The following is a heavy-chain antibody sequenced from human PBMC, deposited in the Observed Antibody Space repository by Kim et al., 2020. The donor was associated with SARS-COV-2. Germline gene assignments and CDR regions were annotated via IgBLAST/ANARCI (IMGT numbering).Heavy chain of an antibody. Sequence: YGDSVKGQFPISRDNAKNTLYLQMNSLRVEDTAVYYCTRGFGSETNYWGQGSLVIVST. J-gene: IGHJ4*02. CDR3: TRGFGSETNY. D-gene: IGHD3-10*01. V-gene: IGHV3-74*01.